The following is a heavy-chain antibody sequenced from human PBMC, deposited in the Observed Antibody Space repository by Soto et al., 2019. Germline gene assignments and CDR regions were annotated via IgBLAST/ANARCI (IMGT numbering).Heavy chain of an antibody. Sequence: QVQLQESGPGLVRPSQTLSLTCTVSGGSISSADSYWSWIRQPPGKGLEWIGYIYYSGSTYYNPSLKSRFTISVDTSKNLFSLKLTSVSAADTAVYFCVRAGGDYGFEWFDPWGQGTLVTVST. D-gene: IGHD4-17*01. CDR1: GGSISSADSY. CDR3: VRAGGDYGFEWFDP. CDR2: IYYSGST. V-gene: IGHV4-30-4*01. J-gene: IGHJ5*02.